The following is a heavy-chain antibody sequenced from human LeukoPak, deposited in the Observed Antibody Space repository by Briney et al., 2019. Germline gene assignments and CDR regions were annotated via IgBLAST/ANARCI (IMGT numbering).Heavy chain of an antibody. J-gene: IGHJ4*02. V-gene: IGHV3-9*01. D-gene: IGHD5-24*01. CDR1: GFTFEDYA. CDR3: ARSDLQFCSSASCYSFEN. Sequence: QPGGSLRLSCAASGFTFEDYAIPWVRQVPGKGLEWVSGLNWSGGVIAYADSVKGRFTISRDNAKTSLYLQMTSLRIEDTGSYFCARSDLQFCSSASCYSFENWGQGPLVTVSS. CDR2: LNWSGGVI.